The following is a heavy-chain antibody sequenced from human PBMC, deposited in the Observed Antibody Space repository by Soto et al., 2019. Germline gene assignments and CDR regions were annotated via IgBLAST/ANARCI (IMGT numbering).Heavy chain of an antibody. CDR2: INHSGST. J-gene: IGHJ4*02. CDR1: GGSFSGYY. Sequence: SETLSLTCAVYGGSFSGYYWSWIRQPPGKGLEWIGEINHSGSTNYNPSLKSRVTISVDTSKNQFSLKVSSVTAADTAVYYCAGRGSSSSWYVDYWGQGTLVTVSS. D-gene: IGHD6-13*01. CDR3: AGRGSSSSWYVDY. V-gene: IGHV4-34*01.